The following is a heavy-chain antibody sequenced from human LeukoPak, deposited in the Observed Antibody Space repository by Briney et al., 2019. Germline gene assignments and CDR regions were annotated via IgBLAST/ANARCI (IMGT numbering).Heavy chain of an antibody. V-gene: IGHV3-33*01. D-gene: IGHD6-13*01. Sequence: GGSLRLSCAASGFTFSSYGMHWVRQAPGKGLEWGAVIWYDGSNKYYADSVKGRFTISRDNSKNTLYLQMNSLRAEDTAVYYCARAPIAAAGSTDYWGQGTLVTVSS. CDR3: ARAPIAAAGSTDY. CDR2: IWYDGSNK. J-gene: IGHJ4*02. CDR1: GFTFSSYG.